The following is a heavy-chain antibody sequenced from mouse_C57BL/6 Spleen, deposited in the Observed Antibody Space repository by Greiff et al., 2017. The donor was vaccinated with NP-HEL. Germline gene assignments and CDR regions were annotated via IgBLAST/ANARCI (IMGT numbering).Heavy chain of an antibody. CDR1: GFTFSSYA. Sequence: EVQLVESGGGLVKPGGSLKLSCAASGFTFSSYAMSWVRQTPEKRLEWVATISDGGSYTYYPDNVKGRFTISRDNAKNNLYLQMSQLKSEDTAMYYCAREHPLYYDYDGYAMDYWGQGTSVTVSS. D-gene: IGHD2-4*01. CDR3: AREHPLYYDYDGYAMDY. J-gene: IGHJ4*01. V-gene: IGHV5-4*01. CDR2: ISDGGSYT.